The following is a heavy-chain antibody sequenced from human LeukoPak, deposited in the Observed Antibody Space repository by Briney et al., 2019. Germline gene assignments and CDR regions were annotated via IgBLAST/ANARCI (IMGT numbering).Heavy chain of an antibody. Sequence: ASVKVSCKASGYTFTSYYMHWVRQAPGQGLEWMGIANPSGGSTTYAQKFQGRVTMTRDTSTSTVYMELSSLRSEGTAVYYCATVRPGDFWSGYLYYWGQGTLVTVSS. D-gene: IGHD3-3*01. CDR1: GYTFTSYY. CDR3: ATVRPGDFWSGYLYY. CDR2: ANPSGGST. J-gene: IGHJ4*02. V-gene: IGHV1-46*01.